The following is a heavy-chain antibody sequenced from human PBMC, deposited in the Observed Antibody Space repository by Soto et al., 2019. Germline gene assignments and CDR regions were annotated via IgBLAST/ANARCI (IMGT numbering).Heavy chain of an antibody. Sequence: SETLSLTCTVSGGSISSGGYYWSWIRQHPGKGLEWIGYIYYSGSTYYNPSLKSRVTISVDTSKNQFSLKLSSVTAADTAVYYCARDGLVNRGPDAFDIWGQGTMVTVSS. D-gene: IGHD3-9*01. J-gene: IGHJ3*02. CDR2: IYYSGST. CDR1: GGSISSGGYY. V-gene: IGHV4-31*03. CDR3: ARDGLVNRGPDAFDI.